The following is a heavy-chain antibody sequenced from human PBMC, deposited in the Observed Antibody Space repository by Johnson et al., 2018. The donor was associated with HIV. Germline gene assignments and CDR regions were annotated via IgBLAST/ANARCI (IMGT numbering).Heavy chain of an antibody. D-gene: IGHD2-2*01. CDR3: VRDHQP. CDR1: GFTFSNYA. CDR2: IREDGSDK. V-gene: IGHV3-7*03. J-gene: IGHJ3*01. Sequence: VQLVESGGGVVQPGRSLRLSCAASGFTFSNYAMHWVRQAPGKGLEWVANIREDGSDKYYAGSVKGRFTISRDNAKNSLYLQMNNLRGEDTAVYYCVRDHQPWGQGTMVTVSS.